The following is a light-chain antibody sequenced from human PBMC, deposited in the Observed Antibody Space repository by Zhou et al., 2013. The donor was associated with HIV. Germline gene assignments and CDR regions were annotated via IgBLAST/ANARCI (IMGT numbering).Light chain of an antibody. V-gene: IGKV1-13*02. CDR1: QGISNV. CDR2: DAS. Sequence: AIQLTQSPSSLSASVGDRVTITCRASQGISNVLAWYQQKPGEVPKLLIYDASNLESGVPSRFSGSGSGTDFTLTISSLQPDDFATYYCQQYNTYSWTFGQGTKVEIK. CDR3: QQYNTYSWT. J-gene: IGKJ1*01.